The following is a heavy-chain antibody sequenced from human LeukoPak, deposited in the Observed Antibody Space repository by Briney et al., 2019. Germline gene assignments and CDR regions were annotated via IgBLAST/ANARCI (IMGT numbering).Heavy chain of an antibody. D-gene: IGHD3-22*01. Sequence: SETLSLTCTVSAGSISSDSYYWGWLRQPPGTGLEWLGTIYYSGNTYYNPSLKSRLTISVDTSKNQFSLKLRSVTAADTALYYCASTSPKYYYESSGYSSLFDTWGQGTLVTVSS. J-gene: IGHJ4*02. CDR3: ASTSPKYYYESSGYSSLFDT. V-gene: IGHV4-39*07. CDR2: IYYSGNT. CDR1: AGSISSDSYY.